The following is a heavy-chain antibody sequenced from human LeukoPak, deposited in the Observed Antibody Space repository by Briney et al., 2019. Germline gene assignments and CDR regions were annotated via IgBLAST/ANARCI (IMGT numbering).Heavy chain of an antibody. CDR1: GGTFSSYA. CDR3: ARGGWVATARLSPSYNWFDP. Sequence: ASVKVSCKASGGTFSSYAISWVRQAPGQGLEWMGGIIPIFGTANYAQKFQGRVTITADESTSTAYTELSSLRSEDTAVYYCARGGWVATARLSPSYNWFDPWGQGTLVTVSS. D-gene: IGHD5-18*01. J-gene: IGHJ5*02. CDR2: IIPIFGTA. V-gene: IGHV1-69*13.